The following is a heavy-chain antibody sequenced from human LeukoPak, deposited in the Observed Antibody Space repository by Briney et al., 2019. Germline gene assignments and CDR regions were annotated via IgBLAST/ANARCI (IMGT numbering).Heavy chain of an antibody. J-gene: IGHJ4*02. CDR3: ARDGIGLAAAGTDY. CDR2: IIPILGIA. CDR1: GGTFSSYA. V-gene: IGHV1-69*04. Sequence: SVKVSCKASGGTFSSYAISWVRQAPGQGLEWMGRIIPILGIANYAQKFQGRVTITADKSTSTAYMELGSLRSEDTAVYYCARDGIGLAAAGTDYWGQGTLVTVSS. D-gene: IGHD6-13*01.